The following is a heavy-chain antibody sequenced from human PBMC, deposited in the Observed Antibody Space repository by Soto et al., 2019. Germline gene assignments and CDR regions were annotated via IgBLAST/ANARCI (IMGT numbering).Heavy chain of an antibody. CDR3: AKGQAARPSGMDV. D-gene: IGHD6-6*01. J-gene: IGHJ6*02. CDR2: ISGSGGST. Sequence: LRLSCAASGFTFSSYAMSWVRQAPGKGLEWVSAISGSGGSTYYADSVKGRSTISRDNSKNTLYLQMNSLRAEDTAVYYCAKGQAARPSGMDVWGQGTTVTSP. CDR1: GFTFSSYA. V-gene: IGHV3-23*01.